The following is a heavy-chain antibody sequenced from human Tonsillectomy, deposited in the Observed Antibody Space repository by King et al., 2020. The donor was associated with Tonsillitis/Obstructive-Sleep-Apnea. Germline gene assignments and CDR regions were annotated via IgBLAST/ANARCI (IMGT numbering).Heavy chain of an antibody. D-gene: IGHD5-12*01. Sequence: QLVQSGAEVKKPGSSVKVSCKDSGGPLSSYAITWVRQAPGQGLEWMGGIIPILGIANYAQKFQGRVTITADKYTSTVYMELSSLRSEDTAIYFCARSRAYDSHYSYYGMDVWGQGTTVTVSS. CDR1: GGPLSSYA. V-gene: IGHV1-69*10. J-gene: IGHJ6*02. CDR3: ARSRAYDSHYSYYGMDV. CDR2: IIPILGIA.